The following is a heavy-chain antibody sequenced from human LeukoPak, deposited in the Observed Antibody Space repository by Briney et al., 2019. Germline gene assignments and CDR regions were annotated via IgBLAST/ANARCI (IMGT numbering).Heavy chain of an antibody. V-gene: IGHV3-48*03. CDR2: ISSSGSTI. D-gene: IGHD3-22*01. J-gene: IGHJ4*02. CDR3: ASFDSSGYYQFDY. CDR1: GITFGSYG. Sequence: GGSLRLSCAAPGITFGSYGMSWVRQAPGKGLEWVSYISSSGSTIYYADSVKGRFTISRDNAKNSLYLQMNSLRAEDTAVYYCASFDSSGYYQFDYWGQGTLVTVSS.